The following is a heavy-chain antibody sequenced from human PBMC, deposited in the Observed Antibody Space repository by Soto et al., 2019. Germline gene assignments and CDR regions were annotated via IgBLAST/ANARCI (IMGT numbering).Heavy chain of an antibody. V-gene: IGHV3-30-3*01. Sequence: GGSLRLSCAAPGFTFSIYALHWVRQAPGKGQEWVAVMSPHGNNQHYADSVQGRFTISRDTTTRTLYLKMTSLRPDVTAVYYCATGANFYYDTSRYWGQGTLVTVSS. J-gene: IGHJ4*02. CDR1: GFTFSIYA. CDR2: MSPHGNNQ. D-gene: IGHD3-22*01. CDR3: ATGANFYYDTSRY.